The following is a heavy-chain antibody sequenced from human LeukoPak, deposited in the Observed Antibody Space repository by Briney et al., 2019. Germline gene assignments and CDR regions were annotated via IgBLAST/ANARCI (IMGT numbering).Heavy chain of an antibody. CDR1: GFTFGDYA. CDR2: ISWNSGSI. Sequence: PGRSLRLSCAASGFTFGDYAMHWVRQAPGKGLEWVSGISWNSGSIGYADSVKGRFTISRDNAKNSLYLQMNSLRAEDTALYYCAKDIWLGGTSFGRAFHIWGQGTMVTVSS. V-gene: IGHV3-9*01. J-gene: IGHJ3*02. D-gene: IGHD4-23*01. CDR3: AKDIWLGGTSFGRAFHI.